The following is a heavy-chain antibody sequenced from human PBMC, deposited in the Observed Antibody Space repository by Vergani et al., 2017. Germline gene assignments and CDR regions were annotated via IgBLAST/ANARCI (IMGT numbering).Heavy chain of an antibody. CDR1: GGSISSSSYY. J-gene: IGHJ6*02. D-gene: IGHD5-18*01. CDR3: AKIMWIQLWNPLVDV. Sequence: QLQLQESGPGLVKPSETLSLTCTVSGGSISSSSYYWGWIRQPPGKGLEWIGSIYYSGSTYYNPSLKSRVTISVDTSKNQFSLKLSSVTAADTAVYYCAKIMWIQLWNPLVDVWGQGTTVTVSS. V-gene: IGHV4-39*01. CDR2: IYYSGST.